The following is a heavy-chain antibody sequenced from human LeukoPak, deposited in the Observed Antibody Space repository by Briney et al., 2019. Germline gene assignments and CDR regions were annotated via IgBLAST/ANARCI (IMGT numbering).Heavy chain of an antibody. CDR2: IYYSGST. CDR3: AGGYCSSTSCYSFDY. J-gene: IGHJ4*02. D-gene: IGHD2-2*02. Sequence: SQTLSLTCTVSGVSINSVGYYWSWIRQHPGKGLEWIGYIYYSGSTYYNPSPKSRVTRSVDRSKNQFSLKLSSVTAADTAVYYWAGGYCSSTSCYSFDYWGQGTLVTVSS. CDR1: GVSINSVGYY. V-gene: IGHV4-31*03.